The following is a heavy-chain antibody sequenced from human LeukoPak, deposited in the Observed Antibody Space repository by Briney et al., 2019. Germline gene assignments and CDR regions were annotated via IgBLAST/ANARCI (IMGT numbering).Heavy chain of an antibody. D-gene: IGHD3-10*01. CDR2: IYYSGST. CDR1: GGSISSSSYY. V-gene: IGHV4-39*07. Sequence: SETLSLTCTVSGGSISSSSYYWGWIRQPPGKGLEWIGSIYYSGSTYYNPSLKSRVTISVDTSKNQFSLKLSSVTAADTAVYYCARALWFGELSVFYYYYMDVWGKGTTVTVSS. J-gene: IGHJ6*03. CDR3: ARALWFGELSVFYYYYMDV.